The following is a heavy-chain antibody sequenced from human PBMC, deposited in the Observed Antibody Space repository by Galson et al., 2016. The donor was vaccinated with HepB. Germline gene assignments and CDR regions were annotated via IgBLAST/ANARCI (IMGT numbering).Heavy chain of an antibody. CDR3: AILKLGTLFDP. D-gene: IGHD3-16*01. CDR2: IGTDEYT. Sequence: SLRLSCAVSGLTFSTCDMTWVRQAPGKGLEWVSSIGTDEYTYYADSVKGRVTISRDNSKNTLYPQMNSLRAEDTAVYYCAILKLGTLFDPWGQGTLVTVSP. J-gene: IGHJ5*02. V-gene: IGHV3-23*01. CDR1: GLTFSTCD.